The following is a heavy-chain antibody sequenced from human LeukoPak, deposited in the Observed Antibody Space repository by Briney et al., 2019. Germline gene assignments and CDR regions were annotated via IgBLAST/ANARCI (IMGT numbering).Heavy chain of an antibody. CDR3: ARDKQHDYGDYGMDV. V-gene: IGHV3-23*01. D-gene: IGHD4-17*01. J-gene: IGHJ6*02. Sequence: GGSLRLSCVGSGFTFRSHAMSWVRQAPEKGLEFVSGIYENGGTTYYADSVKGRFSISRDNSKNTLYLQMNSLRAEDTAVYYCARDKQHDYGDYGMDVWGQGTTVTVSS. CDR1: GFTFRSHA. CDR2: IYENGGTT.